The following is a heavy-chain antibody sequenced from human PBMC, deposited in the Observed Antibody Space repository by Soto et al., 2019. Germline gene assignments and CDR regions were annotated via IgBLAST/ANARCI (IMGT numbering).Heavy chain of an antibody. V-gene: IGHV4-34*01. CDR1: GGSFSGYY. Sequence: PSETLSLTCAVYGGSFSGYYWSWIRQPPGKGLEWIGEINHSGSTNYNPSLKSRVTISVDTSKNQFSLKLSSVTAADTAVYYCARGGPRYYYDSSGSRQGWFDPWGQGTLVTVSS. CDR2: INHSGST. J-gene: IGHJ5*02. CDR3: ARGGPRYYYDSSGSRQGWFDP. D-gene: IGHD3-22*01.